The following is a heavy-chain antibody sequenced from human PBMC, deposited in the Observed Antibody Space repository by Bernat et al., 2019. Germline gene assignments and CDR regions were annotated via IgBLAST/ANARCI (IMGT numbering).Heavy chain of an antibody. CDR3: GKDVACGRNIGGADV. CDR1: GFTFSSYA. D-gene: IGHD3-16*02. Sequence: EVQLLESGGGLVQPGGSLRLSCAASGFTFSSYAMSWVRQAPGKGLEWVSAISGSGGSKYYAECVTGGFTISRDNSKNTLYLQMNSLRAEDWALDVCGKDVACGRNIGGADVWGKGTTVTVST. V-gene: IGHV3-23*01. CDR2: ISGSGGSK. J-gene: IGHJ6*04.